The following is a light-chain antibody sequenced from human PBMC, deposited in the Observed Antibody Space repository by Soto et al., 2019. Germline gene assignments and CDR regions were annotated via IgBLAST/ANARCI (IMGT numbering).Light chain of an antibody. Sequence: QSALTQPPSASGSPGQSVTISCTGTSSDVSAYNYVSWYQQHPAKAPKLMIYDVNKRPSGVPDRFSGSKSGNTASLTVSGLQADDEADYYCIPYAGSDTYVFGTGTKVTVL. V-gene: IGLV2-8*01. CDR3: IPYAGSDTYV. J-gene: IGLJ1*01. CDR2: DVN. CDR1: SSDVSAYNY.